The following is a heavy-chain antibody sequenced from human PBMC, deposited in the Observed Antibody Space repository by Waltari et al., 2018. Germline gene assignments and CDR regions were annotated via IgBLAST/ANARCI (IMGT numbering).Heavy chain of an antibody. J-gene: IGHJ6*02. D-gene: IGHD4-17*01. V-gene: IGHV3-15*07. Sequence: EVQLVESEGGLVKPGGSLRLSCAASGFHFSNSWMNWVRQAPGKGLEWVGRVKSKTDGETTDYAAPVKGRFTISRDDSKNTLYLQMNSLKSDDTAVYYCARDPSGTTVTPRRVYYYYGMDVWGQGP. CDR2: VKSKTDGETT. CDR3: ARDPSGTTVTPRRVYYYYGMDV. CDR1: GFHFSNSW.